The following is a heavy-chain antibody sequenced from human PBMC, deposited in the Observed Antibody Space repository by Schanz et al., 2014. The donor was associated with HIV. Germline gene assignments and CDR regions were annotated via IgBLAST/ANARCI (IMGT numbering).Heavy chain of an antibody. J-gene: IGHJ3*02. D-gene: IGHD6-6*01. CDR2: IIPIFATP. Sequence: QVQLVQSGAEVKKPGSSVKVSCKASGGIFSYHAINWVRQAPGQRLEWMGGIIPIFATPNYAQKFQGRVTITAAEYTSTAYMELSSLRSDATAMYYCARGLKDSSSSEAFHIWGQGTMVTVSS. CDR3: ARGLKDSSSSEAFHI. CDR1: GGIFSYHA. V-gene: IGHV1-69*01.